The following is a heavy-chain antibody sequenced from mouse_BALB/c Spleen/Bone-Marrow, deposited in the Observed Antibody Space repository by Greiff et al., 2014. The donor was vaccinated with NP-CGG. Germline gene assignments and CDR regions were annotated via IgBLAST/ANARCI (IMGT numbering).Heavy chain of an antibody. CDR2: INPSNGRT. D-gene: IGHD1-1*02. CDR3: ARGGGSYYAMDY. V-gene: IGHV1S81*02. Sequence: ESGAELAKPGASVKLSCKASGYTFTSYWMHWVKQRPGQGLEWIGEINPSNGRTNYNEKFKSKATLTVDKSSSTAYMQLSSLTSEDSAVYYCARGGGSYYAMDYWGQGTSVTVSS. J-gene: IGHJ4*01. CDR1: GYTFTSYW.